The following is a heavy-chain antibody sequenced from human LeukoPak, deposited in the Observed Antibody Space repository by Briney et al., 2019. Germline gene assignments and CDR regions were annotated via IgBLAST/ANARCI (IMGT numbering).Heavy chain of an antibody. CDR3: VRDIQWRFDP. Sequence: ASVKVSCKASGYIFTSYGISWVRQAPGQGLEWMGWISTNKGNTNYAQRLQGRVTMTTDTSTSTAYMELRSLRSDDTAIYYCVRDIQWRFDPWGQGSLVTVSS. CDR1: GYIFTSYG. V-gene: IGHV1-18*01. D-gene: IGHD2-8*01. CDR2: ISTNKGNT. J-gene: IGHJ5*02.